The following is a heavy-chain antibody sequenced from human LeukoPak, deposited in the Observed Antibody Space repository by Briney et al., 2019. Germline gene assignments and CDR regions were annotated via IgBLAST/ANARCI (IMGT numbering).Heavy chain of an antibody. CDR2: ISSSGSTI. V-gene: IGHV3-11*04. J-gene: IGHJ4*02. Sequence: GSLRLSCAASGFTFSDYYMGWIRQGPGKGLEWVSYISSSGSTIYYADSVKGRFTISRDNAKNSLYLQMNSLRAEDTAVYYCAREGITIFGVVIIRDFDYWGQGTLVTVSS. CDR1: GFTFSDYY. D-gene: IGHD3-3*01. CDR3: AREGITIFGVVIIRDFDY.